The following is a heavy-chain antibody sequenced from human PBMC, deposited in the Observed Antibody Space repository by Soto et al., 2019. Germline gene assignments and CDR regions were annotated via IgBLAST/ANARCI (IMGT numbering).Heavy chain of an antibody. V-gene: IGHV1-69*01. CDR2: IIPIFGTA. J-gene: IGHJ4*02. D-gene: IGHD3-10*01. CDR3: ARGNYYGSGSALGRRGYFDY. Sequence: QVQLVQSGAEVKKPGSSVKVSCKASGGTFSSYAISWVRQAPGQGLEWMGGIIPIFGTANYAQKFQGRVTITADEATSTDYMELSSLRSEDTAVYYCARGNYYGSGSALGRRGYFDYWGQGTLVPVSS. CDR1: GGTFSSYA.